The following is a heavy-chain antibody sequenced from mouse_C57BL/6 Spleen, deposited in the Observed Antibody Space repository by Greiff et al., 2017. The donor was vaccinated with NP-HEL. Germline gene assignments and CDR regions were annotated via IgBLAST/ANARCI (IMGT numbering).Heavy chain of an antibody. Sequence: DVQLVESGPGLVKPSQSLSLTCTVTGYSITSDYAWNWIRQFPGNKLEWMGYISYSGSTSYNPSLKSRISITRYTSKNQFFLQLNSVTTEDTATYYCARSIMANWGQGTTLTVSS. J-gene: IGHJ2*01. CDR1: GYSITSDYA. CDR3: ARSIMAN. CDR2: ISYSGST. V-gene: IGHV3-2*02.